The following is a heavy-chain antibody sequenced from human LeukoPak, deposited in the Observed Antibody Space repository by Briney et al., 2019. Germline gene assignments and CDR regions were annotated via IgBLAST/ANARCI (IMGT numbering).Heavy chain of an antibody. CDR2: ISSGGTII. Sequence: GGSLRLSCAASGFTFSDYYMTWIRQAPGKGLEWISYISSGGTIIYYADSVRGQFTLSRDNAKKSLYLQMNSLRAEDTAVYYCARVQKGIAAAGTGGGWFEPWGQGTLVTVSA. V-gene: IGHV3-11*01. CDR1: GFTFSDYY. CDR3: ARVQKGIAAAGTGGGWFEP. J-gene: IGHJ5*02. D-gene: IGHD6-13*01.